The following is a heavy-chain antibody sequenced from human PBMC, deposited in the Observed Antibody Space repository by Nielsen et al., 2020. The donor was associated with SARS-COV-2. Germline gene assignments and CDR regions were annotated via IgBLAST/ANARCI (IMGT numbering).Heavy chain of an antibody. CDR3: ARGIRLDY. CDR2: IYSGGST. V-gene: IGHV3-53*01. Sequence: GESLKISCAASGFTVSSNYMSWVRQAPGKGLEWVSVIYSGGSTYYADSVKGRFTISRDNSKNTLYLQMNSLRAEDTAVYYCARGIRLDYWGQGTLVTVSS. CDR1: GFTVSSNY. J-gene: IGHJ4*02. D-gene: IGHD2/OR15-2a*01.